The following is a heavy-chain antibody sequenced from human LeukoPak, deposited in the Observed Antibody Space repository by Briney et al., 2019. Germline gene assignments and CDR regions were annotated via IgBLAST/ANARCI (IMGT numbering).Heavy chain of an antibody. D-gene: IGHD2-15*01. Sequence: GGSLRLSCAASGFTVSSNYMSWVRQAPGRGLEWVSVIYSGGSTYYTDSVKGRFTISRDNSKNTLYLQMNSLRAEDTAVYYCAKANYCSGGSCYSFDSWGQGTLVTVSS. CDR1: GFTVSSNY. CDR3: AKANYCSGGSCYSFDS. J-gene: IGHJ4*02. V-gene: IGHV3-53*01. CDR2: IYSGGST.